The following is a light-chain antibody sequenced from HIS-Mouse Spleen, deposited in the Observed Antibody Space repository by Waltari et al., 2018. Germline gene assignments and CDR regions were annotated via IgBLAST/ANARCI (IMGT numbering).Light chain of an antibody. CDR2: GAS. Sequence: EIVMTQSPATLSVSPGERATLPCRASQSVSINLAWYQQKPGQAPRLLIYGASTRATSIPSRFSGSGSGTEFTLTISSLQSEDVANYYCQQYNNWPPYTFGQGTKLEIK. J-gene: IGKJ2*01. CDR3: QQYNNWPPYT. CDR1: QSVSIN. V-gene: IGKV3-15*01.